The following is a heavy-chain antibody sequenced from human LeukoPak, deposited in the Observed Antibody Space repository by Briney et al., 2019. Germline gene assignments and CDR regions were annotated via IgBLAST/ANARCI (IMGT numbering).Heavy chain of an antibody. Sequence: ASVKVSCKVSGYTLTELSIHWVRQAPGKGLEWMGTFDPEDGETIYAQRFQGRVTMTEDTSTDTAFMELSSLRSEDTAVYYCAREATVTAYAGGAFDYWGQGTLVTVSS. CDR2: FDPEDGET. V-gene: IGHV1-24*01. CDR1: GYTLTELS. CDR3: AREATVTAYAGGAFDY. J-gene: IGHJ4*02. D-gene: IGHD4-17*01.